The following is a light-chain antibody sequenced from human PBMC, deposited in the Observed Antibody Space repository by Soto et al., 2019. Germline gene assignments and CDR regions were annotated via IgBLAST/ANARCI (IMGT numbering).Light chain of an antibody. CDR2: DVS. Sequence: QSVLTQPASVSGSPGQSITISCTGTSSDVGGYDYVSWYQHHPGKAPKLMIFDVSHRPSGVSDRFSGSKSGNTASLTISGLQAADEADYYCSSYTSTNIPIFGGGTQLTVL. J-gene: IGLJ7*01. V-gene: IGLV2-14*03. CDR1: SSDVGGYDY. CDR3: SSYTSTNIPI.